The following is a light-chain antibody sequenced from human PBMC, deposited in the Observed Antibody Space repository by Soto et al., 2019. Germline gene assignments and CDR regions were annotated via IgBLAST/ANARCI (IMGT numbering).Light chain of an antibody. CDR2: WAS. CDR1: KSVLYSSNNNNY. Sequence: IVMTQSAASLAVSLGERATINCKSSKSVLYSSNNNNYIAWYQQKPGQPPKLIIYWASTRESGVPDRFSGSGSGTDFTLTISSLQAEDVAIYYCQQYYDTHSPFDQGTKLDIK. J-gene: IGKJ1*01. V-gene: IGKV4-1*01. CDR3: QQYYDTHSP.